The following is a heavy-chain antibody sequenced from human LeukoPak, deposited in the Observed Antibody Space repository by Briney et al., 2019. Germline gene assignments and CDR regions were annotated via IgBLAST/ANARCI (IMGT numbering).Heavy chain of an antibody. Sequence: ASVKVSCKASGYTFTGYYMHWVRQAPGQGLEWMGRINPNSCGTNYAQKFQGRVTMTRDTSISTAYMELSRLRSDDTAVYYCARDYGGNSDFDYWGQGTPVTVSS. V-gene: IGHV1-2*06. D-gene: IGHD4-23*01. CDR2: INPNSCGT. CDR3: ARDYGGNSDFDY. J-gene: IGHJ4*02. CDR1: GYTFTGYY.